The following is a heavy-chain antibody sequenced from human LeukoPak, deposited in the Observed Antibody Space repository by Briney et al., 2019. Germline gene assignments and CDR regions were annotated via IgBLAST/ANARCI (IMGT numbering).Heavy chain of an antibody. CDR3: TTDQYCSSTSCLRFVDY. CDR1: GFTFSNAW. V-gene: IGHV3-15*01. CDR2: IKSKTDGGTT. Sequence: GGSLRLSCAASGFTFSNAWMSWVRQAPGKGLEWVGRIKSKTDGGTTDYAAPVKGRFTISRDDSKNTLYLQMNSLKTEDTAVYYCTTDQYCSSTSCLRFVDYWGQGTLVTVSS. J-gene: IGHJ4*02. D-gene: IGHD2-2*01.